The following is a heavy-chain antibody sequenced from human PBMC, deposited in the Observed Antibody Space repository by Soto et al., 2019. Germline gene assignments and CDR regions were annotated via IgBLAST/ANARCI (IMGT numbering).Heavy chain of an antibody. Sequence: GESLKISCKGSGYSFTSYWISWVRQMPGKGLEWMGRIDPSDSYTNYSPSFQGHVTISADKSISTAYLQWSSLKASDTAMYYCARHQGIAARQPQNYWFDPWGQGTLVTVSS. V-gene: IGHV5-10-1*01. D-gene: IGHD6-6*01. CDR2: IDPSDSYT. J-gene: IGHJ5*02. CDR3: ARHQGIAARQPQNYWFDP. CDR1: GYSFTSYW.